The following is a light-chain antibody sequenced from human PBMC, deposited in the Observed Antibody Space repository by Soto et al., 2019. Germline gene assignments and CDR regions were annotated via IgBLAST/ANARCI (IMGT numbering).Light chain of an antibody. CDR2: DAS. CDR3: QQRRNWPPLT. CDR1: RSVDIY. J-gene: IGKJ5*01. Sequence: ETVLTQSPATLSLSPGEGATLSCRARRSVDIYLAWYQQKPGQAPRLLIYDASNRATGVPPRFSGSGSGTDFTLTISSPEPEDFALYYCQQRRNWPPLTFGQGTRLEIK. V-gene: IGKV3-11*01.